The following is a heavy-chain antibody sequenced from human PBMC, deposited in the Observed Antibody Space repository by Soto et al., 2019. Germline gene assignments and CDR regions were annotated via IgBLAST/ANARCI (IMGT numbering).Heavy chain of an antibody. Sequence: VQLVESGGGVVQPGRSLRLSCAASGFTFSDYAMHWVRQAPGKGLEWVGVVSHDGRNTHYADSVKGRFTISRNSYKNRVSLEMTSLRAEDMAFYYCSKGGRQWLVTSDFNYWGQGALVTVSS. CDR2: VSHDGRNT. CDR1: GFTFSDYA. CDR3: SKGGRQWLVTSDFNY. J-gene: IGHJ4*02. D-gene: IGHD6-19*01. V-gene: IGHV3-30*18.